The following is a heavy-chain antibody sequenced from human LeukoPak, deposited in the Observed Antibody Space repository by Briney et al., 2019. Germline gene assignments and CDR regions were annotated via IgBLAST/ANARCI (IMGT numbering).Heavy chain of an antibody. CDR1: GFIFSDFW. J-gene: IGHJ6*04. Sequence: PGGSLRLSCAASGFIFSDFWMTWVRQAPGKGLEWVSYIGSSGSTIYYADSVKGRFTISRDNAKNSLYLQMNSLRAEDTAVYYCAELGITMIGGVWGKGTTVTISS. D-gene: IGHD3-10*02. CDR2: IGSSGSTI. CDR3: AELGITMIGGV. V-gene: IGHV3-48*04.